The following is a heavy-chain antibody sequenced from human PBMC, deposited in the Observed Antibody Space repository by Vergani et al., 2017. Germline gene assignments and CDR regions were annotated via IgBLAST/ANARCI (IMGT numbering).Heavy chain of an antibody. D-gene: IGHD3-10*01. Sequence: EVQLVESGGGLVQPGGSLRLSCAASGFTFSSYEMNWVRQAPGKGLEWVSYISSSSSYTNYADSVKGRFTISRDNATNSLYLQMNSLRAEDTAVYYCARRHGDKILDYWGQGTLVTVSS. V-gene: IGHV3-48*03. CDR3: ARRHGDKILDY. J-gene: IGHJ4*02. CDR1: GFTFSSYE. CDR2: ISSSSSYT.